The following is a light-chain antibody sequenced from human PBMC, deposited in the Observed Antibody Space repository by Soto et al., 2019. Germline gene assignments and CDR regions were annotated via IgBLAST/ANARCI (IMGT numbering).Light chain of an antibody. CDR2: AAS. Sequence: DIQMTQSPSSLSASVGDRVTITCRASQSISSYLNWYQQKPGKAPKLLIYAASTLQSGVPSRFSGSGSGTDFTLTISSLQPEDVATYYCQKYNSALSITFGQGTRLEIK. CDR3: QKYNSALSIT. V-gene: IGKV1-27*01. CDR1: QSISSY. J-gene: IGKJ5*01.